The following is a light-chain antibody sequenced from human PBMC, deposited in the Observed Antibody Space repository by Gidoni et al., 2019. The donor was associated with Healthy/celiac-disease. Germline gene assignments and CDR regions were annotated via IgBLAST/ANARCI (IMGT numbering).Light chain of an antibody. CDR2: KDS. J-gene: IGLJ2*01. CDR1: ALPKQY. CDR3: QSADSSGTYVV. Sequence: SYELTQPPPVSVSPGQTARITCSGDALPKQYAYWYQQKPGQAPVLVIYKDSARPSGIPERFSGSSSGTTVTLTISGVQAEDEADYYCQSADSSGTYVVFGGGTKLTVL. V-gene: IGLV3-25*03.